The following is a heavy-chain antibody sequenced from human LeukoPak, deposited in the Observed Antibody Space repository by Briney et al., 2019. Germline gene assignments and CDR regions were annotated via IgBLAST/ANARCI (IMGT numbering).Heavy chain of an antibody. V-gene: IGHV3-73*01. CDR3: TTELTYYFSMDV. D-gene: IGHD3-9*01. J-gene: IGHJ6*02. CDR2: IRSKGNGYAT. CDR1: GLTFSGSA. Sequence: HPGGSLRLSCTAFGLTFSGSAIHWVRRASGKGLEWVGRIRSKGNGYATGYVASVKGRFTISRDDSRNTAYLQMNSLKAEDTAVYFCTTELTYYFSMDVWGQGTTVTVSS.